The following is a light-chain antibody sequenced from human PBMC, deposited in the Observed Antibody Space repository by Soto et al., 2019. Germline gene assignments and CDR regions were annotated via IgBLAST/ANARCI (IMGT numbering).Light chain of an antibody. CDR1: HRVSRNY. V-gene: IGKV3-20*01. CDR3: HHYGSSPWT. Sequence: IGLTKSTGTLPRSPGGRATLYCRATHRVSRNYVAWYQQKPGQAPTLLIYGASRRPTGIPDRFSGSGSETDFTLTISRLEPEDFAVYYCHHYGSSPWTFGQGTKVAIK. J-gene: IGKJ1*01. CDR2: GAS.